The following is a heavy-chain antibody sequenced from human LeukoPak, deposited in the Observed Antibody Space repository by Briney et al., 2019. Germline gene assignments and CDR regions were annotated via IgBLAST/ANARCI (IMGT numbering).Heavy chain of an antibody. Sequence: GGSLRLSCAASGFTFRGYWMSWVRQAPGRGLEWVANIKQDGTEKYYVDSVKGRFTISRDNAKNSLYLQMDSLRVEDTAFYYCAKDNRRHYTSGPNPDSLHWGQGALVTVSS. CDR1: GFTFRGYW. CDR3: AKDNRRHYTSGPNPDSLH. D-gene: IGHD6-19*01. J-gene: IGHJ4*02. V-gene: IGHV3-7*03. CDR2: IKQDGTEK.